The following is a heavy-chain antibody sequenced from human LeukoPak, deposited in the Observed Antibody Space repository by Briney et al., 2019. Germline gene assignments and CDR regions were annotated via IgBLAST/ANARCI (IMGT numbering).Heavy chain of an antibody. J-gene: IGHJ4*02. CDR1: GFTFSSYS. Sequence: GGSLRLSCAASGFTFSSYSMNWVRQAPGKGLEWVSYISSSSSTIYYADSVKGRFTISRDNAKNSLYLQMNSLRAEDTAVYYCARGDYVWGSYRRFDYWGQGTLVTVSS. D-gene: IGHD3-16*02. CDR2: ISSSSSTI. CDR3: ARGDYVWGSYRRFDY. V-gene: IGHV3-48*04.